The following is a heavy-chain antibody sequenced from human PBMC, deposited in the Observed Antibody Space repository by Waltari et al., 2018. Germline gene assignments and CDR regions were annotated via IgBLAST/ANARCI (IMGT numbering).Heavy chain of an antibody. CDR1: GYSISRGYY. CDR3: ARLMYSSSSNDY. CDR2: IYHSGST. Sequence: QVQLQESGPGLVKPSETLSLTCAVSGYSISRGYYWGWIRQPPGKGLEWLGSIYHSGSTYYNPSLKSRVTISVDTSKNQFSLKLSSVTAADTAVYYCARLMYSSSSNDYWGQGTLVTVSS. V-gene: IGHV4-38-2*01. J-gene: IGHJ4*02. D-gene: IGHD6-6*01.